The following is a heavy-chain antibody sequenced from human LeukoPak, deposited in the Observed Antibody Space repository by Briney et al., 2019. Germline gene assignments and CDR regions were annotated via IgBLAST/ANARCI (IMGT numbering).Heavy chain of an antibody. Sequence: GGSLRLSCAASGITVSSNYMSRVRQAPGKGLEWVSVIYGGDTTHYAEYVKGRFTISRDNSKNTLYFQMNSLRAEDTAVYYCASTCSSTSCYTWDYFQHWGQGTLVTVSS. V-gene: IGHV3-66*01. CDR3: ASTCSSTSCYTWDYFQH. J-gene: IGHJ1*01. D-gene: IGHD2-2*02. CDR1: GITVSSNY. CDR2: IYGGDTT.